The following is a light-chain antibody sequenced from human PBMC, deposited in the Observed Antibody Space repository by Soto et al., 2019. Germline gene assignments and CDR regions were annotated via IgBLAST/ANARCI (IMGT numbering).Light chain of an antibody. CDR3: QQYNNWYT. V-gene: IGKV3-15*01. J-gene: IGKJ2*01. Sequence: EIVMTQSPATLSVSPGERATLSCRASQSVSSNFAWYQHKPGQAPRLLIYGASTRATGIPGRFSGSGSGTEFTLTISSLQAEDFAVYYCQQYNNWYTFGQGTKLEIK. CDR1: QSVSSN. CDR2: GAS.